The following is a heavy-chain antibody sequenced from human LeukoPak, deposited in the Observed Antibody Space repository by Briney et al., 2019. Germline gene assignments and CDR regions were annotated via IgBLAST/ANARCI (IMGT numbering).Heavy chain of an antibody. D-gene: IGHD6-19*01. CDR2: INHSGST. CDR1: GGSFSGYY. CDR3: ARQPAPYSSPWYDAFDI. Sequence: PSETLSLTCAVYGGSFSGYYWSWIRQPPGKGLEWIGEINHSGSTNYNPSLKSRVTISVDTSKNQFSLKLSSVTAADTAVYYCARQPAPYSSPWYDAFDIWGQGTMVIVSS. V-gene: IGHV4-34*01. J-gene: IGHJ3*02.